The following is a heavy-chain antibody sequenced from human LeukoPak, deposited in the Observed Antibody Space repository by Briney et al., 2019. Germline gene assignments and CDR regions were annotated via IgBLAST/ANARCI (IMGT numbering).Heavy chain of an antibody. CDR3: ARSGTRGRIYYYYGMDV. V-gene: IGHV1-8*01. J-gene: IGHJ6*02. Sequence: ASVKVSCKASGYTFTSYDINWVRQATGQGLEWMGWMNPNSGNTGYAQKFQGRVTMTRNTSISTAYMELSNLRSEDTAVYYCARSGTRGRIYYYYGMDVWGQGTTVTVSS. CDR2: MNPNSGNT. CDR1: GYTFTSYD. D-gene: IGHD5-12*01.